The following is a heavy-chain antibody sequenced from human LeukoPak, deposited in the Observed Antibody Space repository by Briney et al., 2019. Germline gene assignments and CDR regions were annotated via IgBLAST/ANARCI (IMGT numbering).Heavy chain of an antibody. CDR2: IKKDGSEK. V-gene: IGHV3-7*01. CDR1: GLIFSTFW. D-gene: IGHD5-12*01. J-gene: IGHJ5*02. CDR3: AGGKGWLPES. Sequence: GGSLRLSCVASGLIFSTFWMNWVRQTPGEGLEWVAIIKKDGSEKLYVDSVRGRFTISRDNAKNSLYLHMNSLRADDTAVYYCAGGKGWLPESWGQGTPVIVSS.